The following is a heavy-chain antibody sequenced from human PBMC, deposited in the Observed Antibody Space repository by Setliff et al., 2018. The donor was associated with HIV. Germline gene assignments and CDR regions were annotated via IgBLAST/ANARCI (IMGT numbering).Heavy chain of an antibody. CDR1: GYSFTSYW. V-gene: IGHV5-10-1*01. CDR2: IDPSNSNT. D-gene: IGHD3-10*01. CDR3: ARGPTGSGSAYLDF. J-gene: IGHJ4*02. Sequence: GESLKISCKGSGYSFTSYWISWVRQMPGKGLEWMGRIDPSNSNTNYSPSFQGHVTISADKSISTAYLQWSSLRTDDSALYYCARGPTGSGSAYLDFWGQGTLVTVSS.